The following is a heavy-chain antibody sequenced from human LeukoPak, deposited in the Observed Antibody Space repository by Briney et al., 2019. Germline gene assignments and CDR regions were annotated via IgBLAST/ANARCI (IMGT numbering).Heavy chain of an antibody. CDR3: ARSIVLTGGGVDV. Sequence: PGGSLRLSCAASGFTFSDYNMNWVRQAPGKGVEWVSYITATGNTIYNADSVKDRFTISRYNTKNSLWLKMNSQRDAHTAVYYCARSIVLTGGGVDVGSQGTTVTVS. D-gene: IGHD3-9*01. V-gene: IGHV3-11*01. CDR2: ITATGNTI. CDR1: GFTFSDYN. J-gene: IGHJ6*02.